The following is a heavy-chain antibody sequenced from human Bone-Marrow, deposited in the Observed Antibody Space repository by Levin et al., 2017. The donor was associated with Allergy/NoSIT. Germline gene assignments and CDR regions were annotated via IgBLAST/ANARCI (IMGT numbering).Heavy chain of an antibody. CDR3: ARGGEVPSQYYFDY. V-gene: IGHV4-34*01. CDR2: INFNGIT. CDR1: GASFSGYF. Sequence: PGGSLRLSCAVNGASFSGYFWTWIRQSPGKGLEWIGQINFNGITTYNPSLKSRVIISVDPTKKQFSLKLNYLTAADTAVYFCARGGEVPSQYYFDYWGQGTRVTVSS. J-gene: IGHJ4*02. D-gene: IGHD4-11*01.